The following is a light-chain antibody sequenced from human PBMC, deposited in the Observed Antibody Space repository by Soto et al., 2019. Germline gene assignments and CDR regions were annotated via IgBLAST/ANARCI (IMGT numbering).Light chain of an antibody. CDR3: QQYGSSSWT. J-gene: IGKJ1*01. V-gene: IGKV3-20*01. Sequence: EIVLTQSPGTLSLSPGERATLSRRASQSVSSSYLAWYQQKPGQAPRLLMYGASSRATGIPDRFSGSGSGTDFTLTISRLEPEDFAVYYCQQYGSSSWTFGQGTKVEVK. CDR1: QSVSSSY. CDR2: GAS.